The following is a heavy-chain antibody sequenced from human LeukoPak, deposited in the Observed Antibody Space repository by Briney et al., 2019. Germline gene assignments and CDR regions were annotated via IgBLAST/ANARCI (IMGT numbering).Heavy chain of an antibody. J-gene: IGHJ6*02. CDR2: IYYSGST. CDR1: GGSISSYY. CDR3: ARGQFFRYGMDV. D-gene: IGHD2/OR15-2a*01. V-gene: IGHV4-59*01. Sequence: SETLSLTCTVSGGSISSYYWSWIRQPPGKGLEWIGYIYYSGSTNYNPSLKSRVTISVDTSKNQFSLKLSSVTAADTAVYYCARGQFFRYGMDVWGQGTTVTVSS.